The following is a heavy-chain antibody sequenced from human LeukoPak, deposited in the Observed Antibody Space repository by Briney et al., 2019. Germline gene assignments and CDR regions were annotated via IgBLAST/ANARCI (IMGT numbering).Heavy chain of an antibody. CDR3: AGVGSWNYIND. V-gene: IGHV3-48*01. Sequence: GGSLRLSCAASGFTFSSYSMNWVRQAPGKGLEWVSYISSSSSTIYYADSVKGRFTISRDNAKNSLYLRMNSLRAEDTAVYYCAGVGSWNYINDWGQGTLVTVSS. J-gene: IGHJ4*02. CDR2: ISSSSSTI. CDR1: GFTFSSYS. D-gene: IGHD3-10*01.